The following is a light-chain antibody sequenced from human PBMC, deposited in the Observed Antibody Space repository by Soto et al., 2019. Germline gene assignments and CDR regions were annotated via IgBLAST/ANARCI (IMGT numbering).Light chain of an antibody. CDR2: DAS. CDR3: KQYGGSPLYT. Sequence: EIVLTQSPGTLSLSPGERATLSCRASQSVSITYLAWYQQKPGQAPRLLLYDASSRATGIPDRFSGSGSGTDFTLTISRLEPEDSAVYYCKQYGGSPLYTFGQGTKLEIK. CDR1: QSVSITY. V-gene: IGKV3-20*01. J-gene: IGKJ2*01.